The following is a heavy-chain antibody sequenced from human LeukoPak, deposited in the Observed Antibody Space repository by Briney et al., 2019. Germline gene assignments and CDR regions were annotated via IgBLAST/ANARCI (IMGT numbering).Heavy chain of an antibody. Sequence: SQTLSLTCTVSGASISSGDYYWNWIRQPPGKGLEWIGYISYSGNTYYSPSLKSRLTISLDTSKNEFSLKLSSVTAADTAVYYCARDPFQGYCTSISCYGFDPWGRGTLVTVSS. V-gene: IGHV4-30-4*08. CDR1: GASISSGDYY. D-gene: IGHD2-2*01. CDR3: ARDPFQGYCTSISCYGFDP. CDR2: ISYSGNT. J-gene: IGHJ5*02.